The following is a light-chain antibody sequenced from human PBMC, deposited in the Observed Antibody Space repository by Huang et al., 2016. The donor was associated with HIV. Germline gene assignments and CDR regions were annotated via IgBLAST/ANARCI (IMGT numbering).Light chain of an antibody. V-gene: IGKV3-11*01. Sequence: IVLTQSPATLSWYPGERVTLSCRASQSVGNYLAWYQQHPGQSPKLLSYDTSKRATGTPGRFSGSGSGTDFTLTISSRQSEDFAVYYCQQRSSGVTFGGGTKVQVK. CDR2: DTS. CDR3: QQRSSGVT. J-gene: IGKJ4*01. CDR1: QSVGNY.